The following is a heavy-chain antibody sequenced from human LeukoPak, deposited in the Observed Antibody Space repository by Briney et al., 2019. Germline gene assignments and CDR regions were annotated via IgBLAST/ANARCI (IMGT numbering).Heavy chain of an antibody. Sequence: PGRSLRLSCAASGFTFSSYAMHWVRQAPGKGLEWAAVISYDGSNKYYADSVKGRFTISRDNSKNTLYLQMNSLKAEDTAVYYRAGVTMVRGVIMTFFYYYYMDVWGKGTTFTVSS. CDR1: GFTFSSYA. CDR2: ISYDGSNK. D-gene: IGHD3-10*01. CDR3: AGVTMVRGVIMTFFYYYYMDV. J-gene: IGHJ6*03. V-gene: IGHV3-30*04.